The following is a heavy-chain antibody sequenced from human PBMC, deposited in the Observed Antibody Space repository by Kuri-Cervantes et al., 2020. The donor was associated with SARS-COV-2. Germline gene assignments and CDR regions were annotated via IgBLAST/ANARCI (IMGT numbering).Heavy chain of an antibody. V-gene: IGHV1/OR15-1*02. CDR3: ARDRGPGQLLCSAFRWFDP. CDR1: GYIFTDYY. D-gene: IGHD2-2*01. Sequence: ASVKVSCKASGYIFTDYYMHWVRQAPGQELGWMGRINPNSGGTNYAQKFQGRVTMTRDTSISTAYTELSSLRSGDTAVYCCARDRGPGQLLCSAFRWFDPWGQGTLVTVSS. J-gene: IGHJ5*02. CDR2: INPNSGGT.